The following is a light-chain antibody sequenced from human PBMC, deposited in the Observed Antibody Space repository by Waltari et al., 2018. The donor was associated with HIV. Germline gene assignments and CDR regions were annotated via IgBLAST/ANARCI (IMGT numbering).Light chain of an antibody. J-gene: IGLJ1*01. Sequence: QSALTQPASVSGSPGPSITFSCTGTSSVGVSSHYVSWYQHPPGNAPQPMSYEVSNRPSGVSNRFSGSKSGYTASLTISGLQAEDEADYYCSSYTSTSTSCVFGTGTKVTVL. CDR2: EVS. V-gene: IGLV2-14*01. CDR1: SSVGVSSHY. CDR3: SSYTSTSTSCV.